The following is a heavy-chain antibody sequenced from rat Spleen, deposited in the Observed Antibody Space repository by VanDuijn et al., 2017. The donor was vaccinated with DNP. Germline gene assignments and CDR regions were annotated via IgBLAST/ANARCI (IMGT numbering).Heavy chain of an antibody. V-gene: IGHV3-3*01. CDR3: ARGDILRSFDY. CDR2: INSAGST. D-gene: IGHD1-6*01. CDR1: GYSITSCCR. J-gene: IGHJ2*01. Sequence: EVQLQESGPGLVEPSQSLSLTCSVTGYSITSCCRWTWIRKFPGHKLEWMGYINSAGSTNYNPSLQGRISITSDTSKNQFFLQVNSVTTEDTATYYCARGDILRSFDYWGQGVMVTVSS.